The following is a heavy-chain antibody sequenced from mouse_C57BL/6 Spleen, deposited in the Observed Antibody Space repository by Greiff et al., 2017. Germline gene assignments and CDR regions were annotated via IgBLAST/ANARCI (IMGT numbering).Heavy chain of an antibody. CDR3: ARSYDYDVNYAMDY. D-gene: IGHD2-4*01. Sequence: VQLQQSGAELVRPGTSVKVSCKASGYAFTNYLIEWVKQRPGHGLEWIGVINPGSGGTNYNEKFKGKATLTADKSSSTAYMQLSSLTSEDSAVYFCARSYDYDVNYAMDYWGQGTSVTVSS. CDR1: GYAFTNYL. CDR2: INPGSGGT. V-gene: IGHV1-54*01. J-gene: IGHJ4*01.